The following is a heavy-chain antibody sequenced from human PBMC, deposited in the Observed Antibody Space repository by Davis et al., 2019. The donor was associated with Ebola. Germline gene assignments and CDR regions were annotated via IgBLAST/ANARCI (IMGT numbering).Heavy chain of an antibody. CDR1: GYTFTSYG. CDR3: AREVEVQLWHRFADY. CDR2: ISAYNGNT. V-gene: IGHV1-18*04. Sequence: ASVKVSCKASGYTFTSYGISWVRQAPGQGLEWMGWISAYNGNTNYAQKLQGRVTMTTDTSTSTAYMELRSLRSDDTAVYYCAREVEVQLWHRFADYWGQGTLVTVSS. J-gene: IGHJ4*02. D-gene: IGHD5-18*01.